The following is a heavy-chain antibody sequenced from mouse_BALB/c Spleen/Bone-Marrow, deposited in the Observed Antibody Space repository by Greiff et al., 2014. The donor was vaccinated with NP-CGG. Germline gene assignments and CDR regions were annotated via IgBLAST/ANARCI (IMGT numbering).Heavy chain of an antibody. CDR2: IDPANGNT. Sequence: EVQLQQSGAELVKPGASVKLSCTTSGFNIRDTYIHWVKQRPEQGLEWIGRIDPANGNTKYDPEFQGKATITADTSSNTAYLHLSSLTSEDTAVYSCAHDAPFAYWGQGTLVTVSA. V-gene: IGHV14-3*02. D-gene: IGHD2-3*01. J-gene: IGHJ3*01. CDR3: AHDAPFAY. CDR1: GFNIRDTY.